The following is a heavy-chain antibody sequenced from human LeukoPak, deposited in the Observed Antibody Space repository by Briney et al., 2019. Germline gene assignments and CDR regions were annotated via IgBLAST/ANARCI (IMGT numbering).Heavy chain of an antibody. CDR1: GYTFTNHW. CDR2: IDPSDSYT. V-gene: IGHV5-10-1*01. Sequence: GESLKISCKGSGYTFTNHWISWVRQMPGKGLEWMGKIDPSDSYTNYSPSFQGHVTISADKSISTAYLQWSSLKATDTAMYYCARAPDSDSGYDYFDYWGQGTLVTVSS. CDR3: ARAPDSDSGYDYFDY. D-gene: IGHD5-12*01. J-gene: IGHJ4*02.